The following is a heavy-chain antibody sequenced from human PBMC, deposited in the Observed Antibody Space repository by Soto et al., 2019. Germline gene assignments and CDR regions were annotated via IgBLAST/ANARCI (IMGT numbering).Heavy chain of an antibody. D-gene: IGHD2-15*01. CDR1: GFTFSTCT. CDR3: SGCSGGACHQNYGMDV. Sequence: EVHLVESGGGLVKPGGSLRLSCAVSGFTFSTCTMNWVRQAPGKGLKWVSSISPSTSHIYYAYSVKGRFTISRDNAKNSLFLQINSLRAEDTAVYYCSGCSGGACHQNYGMDVWGQGTTVTVSS. J-gene: IGHJ6*02. CDR2: ISPSTSHI. V-gene: IGHV3-21*01.